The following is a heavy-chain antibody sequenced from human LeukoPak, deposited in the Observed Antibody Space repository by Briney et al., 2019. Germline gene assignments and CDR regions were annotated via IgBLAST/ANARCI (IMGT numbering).Heavy chain of an antibody. CDR3: ARDTNYDILTGQDY. CDR2: IWYDGSNK. Sequence: GGSLRLSCAASGFTFSSYGMHWVRQAPGKGLEWVAVIWYDGSNKYYADSVKGRFTISRDNSKNTLYLQMNSLRAEDTAVYNCARDTNYDILTGQDYWGQGTLVTVSS. CDR1: GFTFSSYG. D-gene: IGHD3-9*01. V-gene: IGHV3-33*01. J-gene: IGHJ4*02.